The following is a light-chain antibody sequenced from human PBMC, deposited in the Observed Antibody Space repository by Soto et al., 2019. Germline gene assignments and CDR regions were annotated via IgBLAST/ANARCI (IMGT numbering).Light chain of an antibody. CDR1: QSINSD. CDR2: GVS. J-gene: IGKJ4*01. CDR3: QQFNSWPLT. Sequence: EIVMTQSPATLSVSPGERATLSCRASQSINSDLVWYQQKPGQAPRLLIFGVSTRATGIPARFSGSGSGTEFTLTISSLQSEDFAVYYCQQFNSWPLTFGGGTKVEIK. V-gene: IGKV3-15*01.